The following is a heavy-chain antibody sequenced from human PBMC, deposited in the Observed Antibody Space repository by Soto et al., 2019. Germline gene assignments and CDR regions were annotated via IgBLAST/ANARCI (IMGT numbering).Heavy chain of an antibody. CDR2: ISSSGSTI. J-gene: IGHJ4*02. D-gene: IGHD3-3*01. V-gene: IGHV3-11*01. Sequence: GGSLRLSCAASGFTFSDYYMSWIRQAPGKALKRISYISSSGSTIYYAASGRGRFTISRENAKNSLYLQMNSLRAEDTAVYYCARVFGFLEWLLTDYYFDYWGQGTLVTVSS. CDR1: GFTFSDYY. CDR3: ARVFGFLEWLLTDYYFDY.